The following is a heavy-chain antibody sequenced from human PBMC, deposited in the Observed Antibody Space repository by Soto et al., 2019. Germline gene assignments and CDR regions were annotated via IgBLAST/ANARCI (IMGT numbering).Heavy chain of an antibody. CDR3: AKDTFYHDTSGYYIFEY. CDR1: GFTFSSYG. Sequence: QVQLVESGGDVVQPGRSLRLSCATSGFTFSSYGIHWVRQAPGKGLEWVAVISYDGRNKKFADSVEGRFTISRDNSKDTLDLQMNSLRAEDTAGYYCAKDTFYHDTSGYYIFEYWGQGTLVTVSS. D-gene: IGHD3-22*01. CDR2: ISYDGRNK. V-gene: IGHV3-30*18. J-gene: IGHJ4*02.